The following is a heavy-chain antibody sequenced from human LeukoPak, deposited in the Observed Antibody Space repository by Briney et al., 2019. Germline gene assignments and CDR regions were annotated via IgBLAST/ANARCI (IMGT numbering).Heavy chain of an antibody. CDR2: IIPILGIA. J-gene: IGHJ4*02. Sequence: SVKVSCKASGGTFSSYAISWVRQAPGQGLEWMGRIIPILGIANYAQKFQGRVTITADKSTSTAYMELSSLRSEDTAVYYCARVDCSSTSCYTGVDYWGQGTLVTVSS. V-gene: IGHV1-69*04. D-gene: IGHD2-2*02. CDR3: ARVDCSSTSCYTGVDY. CDR1: GGTFSSYA.